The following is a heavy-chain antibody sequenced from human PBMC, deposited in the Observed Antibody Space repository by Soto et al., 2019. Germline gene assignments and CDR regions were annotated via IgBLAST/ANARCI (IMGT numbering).Heavy chain of an antibody. V-gene: IGHV3-30*18. CDR1: GFIFSHYG. CDR3: AKDRYYYDSSLQY. CDR2: ILHDGTNK. Sequence: GGSLRLSCAASGFIFSHYGMHWVRQAPGKGLEWVAAILHDGTNKYYADSVKGRFTISRDNSKNTLYLQMNSLRAEDTARYYCAKDRYYYDSSLQYWGQGALVTVSS. J-gene: IGHJ4*02. D-gene: IGHD3-22*01.